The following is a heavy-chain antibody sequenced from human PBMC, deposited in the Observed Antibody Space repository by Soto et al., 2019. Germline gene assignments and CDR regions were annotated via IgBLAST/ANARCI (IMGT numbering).Heavy chain of an antibody. D-gene: IGHD3-10*01. J-gene: IGHJ5*02. CDR3: ARAGGASGSYHWFDP. Sequence: GGSVKDSFKASGGAFSSYAISLVRQAPGRGLEWMGGIIPIVGTSKYAQKFQARVTITADESTSTAYMELRSLTSEDTAVYYCARAGGASGSYHWFDPWGQGTLVTSPQ. V-gene: IGHV1-69*13. CDR2: IIPIVGTS. CDR1: GGAFSSYA.